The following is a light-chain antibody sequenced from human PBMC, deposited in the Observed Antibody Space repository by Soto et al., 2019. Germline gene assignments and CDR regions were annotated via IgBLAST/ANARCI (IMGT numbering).Light chain of an antibody. V-gene: IGLV1-47*02. CDR3: SAWDDSLSGRV. Sequence: QSVLTQSPSASGTPGQRVTISCSGSSSNIGSNYVYWYRQLPGTAPKLLIYSDTQRPSGVPDRFSGSKSGTSASLAISGLRSEDEADYYCSAWDDSLSGRVFGGGTKLTVL. CDR2: SDT. J-gene: IGLJ2*01. CDR1: SSNIGSNY.